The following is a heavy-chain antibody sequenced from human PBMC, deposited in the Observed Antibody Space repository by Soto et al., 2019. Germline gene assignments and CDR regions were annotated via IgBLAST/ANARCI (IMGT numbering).Heavy chain of an antibody. J-gene: IGHJ6*03. CDR2: ISAYNGNT. CDR3: ARGGAVPAALSGYYMYV. D-gene: IGHD2-2*01. V-gene: IGHV1-18*01. Sequence: ASVKVSCKASGYTFTSYGISWVRQAPGQGLEWMGWISAYNGNTNYAQKLQGRVTMTTDTSTSTAYMELRSLRSDDTAVYYCARGGAVPAALSGYYMYVWGKGTTVTVSS. CDR1: GYTFTSYG.